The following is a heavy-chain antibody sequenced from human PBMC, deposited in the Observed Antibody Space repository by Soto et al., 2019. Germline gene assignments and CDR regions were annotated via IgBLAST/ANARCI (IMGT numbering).Heavy chain of an antibody. CDR3: ARRSVAGTGDWFDP. V-gene: IGHV4-39*01. CDR1: GGSISSSSYY. Sequence: QLQLQESGPGLVKPSETLSLTCTVSGGSISSSSYYWGWFRQPPGKGLEWIGSIYYSGSTYYNPSLKSRVTISVDTSKNQFSLKLSSVTAADTAVYYCARRSVAGTGDWFDPWGQGTLVTVSS. CDR2: IYYSGST. J-gene: IGHJ5*02. D-gene: IGHD6-19*01.